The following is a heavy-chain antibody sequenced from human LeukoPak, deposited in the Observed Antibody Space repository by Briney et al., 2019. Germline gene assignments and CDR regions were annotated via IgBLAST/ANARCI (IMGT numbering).Heavy chain of an antibody. CDR3: ARKRINSSGYLRD. D-gene: IGHD3-22*01. CDR1: GGSFSGYY. CDR2: INHSGST. V-gene: IGHV4-34*01. J-gene: IGHJ4*02. Sequence: SETLSLTCAVYGGSFSGYYWSWIRQPPGKGLEWIGEINHSGSTNYNPSLKSRVTISVDTSKNQFSLKLSSVTAADTAVYYCARKRINSSGYLRDWGQGTLVTVSS.